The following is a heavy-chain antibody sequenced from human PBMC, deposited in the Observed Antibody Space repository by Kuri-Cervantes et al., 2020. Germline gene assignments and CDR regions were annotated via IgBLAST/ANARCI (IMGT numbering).Heavy chain of an antibody. CDR2: IYYSGSIYYSGST. V-gene: IGHV4-31*03. Sequence: SETLSLTCTVSGGSISSGGYYWTWIRQHPGKGLEWIGYIYYSGSIYYSGSTYYNPSLKSRVTISVDTSKNQFSLKLSSVTAADTAVYYCATSVIMGCSSTSCSTDYWGQGTLVTVSS. D-gene: IGHD2-2*01. CDR1: GGSISSGGYY. CDR3: ATSVIMGCSSTSCSTDY. J-gene: IGHJ4*02.